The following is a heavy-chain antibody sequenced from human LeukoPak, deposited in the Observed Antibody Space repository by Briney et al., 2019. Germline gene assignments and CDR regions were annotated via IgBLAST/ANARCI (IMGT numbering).Heavy chain of an antibody. CDR3: AKIRGYYYGSGSLGAFDI. Sequence: GGSLRLSCAASGFTFSSYSMNWVRQAPGKGLEWVSYISSSSSTIYYADSVKGRFTNSRDNAKNSLYLQMNSLRAEDTALYYCAKIRGYYYGSGSLGAFDIWGQGTMVTVSS. CDR1: GFTFSSYS. J-gene: IGHJ3*02. CDR2: ISSSSSTI. D-gene: IGHD3-10*01. V-gene: IGHV3-48*01.